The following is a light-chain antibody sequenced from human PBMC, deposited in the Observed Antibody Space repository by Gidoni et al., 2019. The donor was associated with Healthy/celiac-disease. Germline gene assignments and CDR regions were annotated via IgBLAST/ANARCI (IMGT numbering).Light chain of an antibody. Sequence: EIVLTQSPATLSLSPGERATLSCRASQSVSSYLAWYQQKPGQAPRLLIYDASNRATGIPARFRGSGSGTDVTLTISSLEPEDFAVYYCQQRSNWPPVTFGGGTKVEIK. J-gene: IGKJ4*01. CDR3: QQRSNWPPVT. V-gene: IGKV3-11*01. CDR2: DAS. CDR1: QSVSSY.